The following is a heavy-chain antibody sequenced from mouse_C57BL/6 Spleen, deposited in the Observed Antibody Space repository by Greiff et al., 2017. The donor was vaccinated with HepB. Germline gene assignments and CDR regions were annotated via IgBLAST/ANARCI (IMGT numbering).Heavy chain of an antibody. V-gene: IGHV5-17*01. CDR1: GFTFSDYG. J-gene: IGHJ1*03. CDR3: AKRYGSSYWYFDV. CDR2: ISSGSSTI. D-gene: IGHD1-1*01. Sequence: EVQVVESGGGLVKPGGSLKLSCAASGFTFSDYGMHWVRQAPEKGLEWVAYISSGSSTIYYADTVKGRFTISRDNAKNTLFLQMTRLRSEHTAMYYCAKRYGSSYWYFDVWGTGTTLIVAS.